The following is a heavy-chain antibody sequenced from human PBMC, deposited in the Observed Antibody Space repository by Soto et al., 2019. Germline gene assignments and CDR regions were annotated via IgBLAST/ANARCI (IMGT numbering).Heavy chain of an antibody. CDR2: ITNKVNSYAT. D-gene: IGHD5-12*01. Sequence: LSLTCTVSGGSVSSGSYYWSWIRQPPGKGLEWLGRITNKVNSYATHYAASVNGRFSISRDDSQNSVFLQLSRLKSEDTAVYSCLTHAGYDREHPTYYYYAMDVWGQGIPVTVSS. CDR1: GGSVSSGSYY. CDR3: LTHAGYDREHPTYYYYAMDV. V-gene: IGHV3-72*01. J-gene: IGHJ6*02.